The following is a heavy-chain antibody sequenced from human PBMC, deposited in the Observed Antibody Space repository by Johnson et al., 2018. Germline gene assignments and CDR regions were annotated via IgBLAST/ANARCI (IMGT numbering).Heavy chain of an antibody. Sequence: VQLVQSGGGLVQPGWSLRLSCAASGFTVSSNYMSWVRQAPGKGLEWVSVLYSGGSTYYADSVKGRFTISRDNSKNTLYLQLNSLRAEDTAGYYCARDSTLAGPARYYYYMDVWGKGTTVTVSS. J-gene: IGHJ6*03. CDR3: ARDSTLAGPARYYYYMDV. D-gene: IGHD5/OR15-5a*01. V-gene: IGHV3-66*02. CDR1: GFTVSSNY. CDR2: LYSGGST.